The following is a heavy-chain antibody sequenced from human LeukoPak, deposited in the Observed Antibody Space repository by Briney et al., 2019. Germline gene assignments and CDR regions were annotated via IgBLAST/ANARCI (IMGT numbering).Heavy chain of an antibody. CDR1: GFTFSNIP. V-gene: IGHV3-21*01. Sequence: GGSLRLSCEGSGFTFSNIPLTWVRQAPGRGLEWVSAISGSGGSTYYADSVKGRFTISRDNPKKSLYLQMDSLRVEDTAVYYCARAPEGYTVVTIFDLWGQGTLVTVSS. CDR2: ISGSGGST. CDR3: ARAPEGYTVVTIFDL. D-gene: IGHD4-23*01. J-gene: IGHJ4*02.